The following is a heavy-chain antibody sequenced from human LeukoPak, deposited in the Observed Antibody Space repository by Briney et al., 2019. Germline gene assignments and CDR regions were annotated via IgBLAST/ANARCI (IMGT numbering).Heavy chain of an antibody. CDR2: ISWKSGSI. V-gene: IGHV3-9*01. J-gene: IGHJ4*02. Sequence: PGGSLRLSCAASGFTFGDYAMHWVRQPPGKCLEWVSGISWKSGSIGYADSVKGRLTISRDNAKNSLYLQMNSLRAEDTALYYCAKDGYSEIDYWGQGTLVTVSS. CDR1: GFTFGDYA. D-gene: IGHD4-11*01. CDR3: AKDGYSEIDY.